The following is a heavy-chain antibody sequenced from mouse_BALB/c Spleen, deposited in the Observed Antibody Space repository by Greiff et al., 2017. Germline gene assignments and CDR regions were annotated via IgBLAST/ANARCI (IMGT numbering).Heavy chain of an antibody. CDR2: ISYSGST. Sequence: EVKLLESGPGLVKPSQSLSLTCTVTGYSITSDYAWNWIRQFPGNKLEWMGYISYSGSTSYNPSLKSRISITRDTSKNQFFLQLNSVTTEDTATYYCARSGYGSPWFAYWGQGTLVTVSA. CDR1: GYSITSDYA. J-gene: IGHJ3*01. D-gene: IGHD1-1*01. V-gene: IGHV3-2*02. CDR3: ARSGYGSPWFAY.